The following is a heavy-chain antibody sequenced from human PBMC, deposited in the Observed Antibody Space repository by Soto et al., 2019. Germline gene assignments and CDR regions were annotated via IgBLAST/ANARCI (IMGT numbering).Heavy chain of an antibody. Sequence: PGGSLRLSCAASGFTFSSYGMHWVRQAPGKGLEWVAVIWYDGSNKYYADSVKGRFTISRDNSKNRLYLQMNSLRVEDTAVYYCARERAQGDYEYGMDVWGQGTTVTVSS. V-gene: IGHV3-33*01. J-gene: IGHJ6*02. CDR1: GFTFSSYG. CDR2: IWYDGSNK. CDR3: ARERAQGDYEYGMDV.